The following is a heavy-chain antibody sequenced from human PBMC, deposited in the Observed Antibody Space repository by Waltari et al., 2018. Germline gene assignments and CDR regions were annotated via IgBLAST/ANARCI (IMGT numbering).Heavy chain of an antibody. CDR2: AYYGGTT. V-gene: IGHV4-38-2*01. Sequence: QVELQESGPGLVKTSETLSLTCAVSGYSISSGFFGGWIRQPPGKGLEWIGNAYYGGTTYYNASLRSRVTISIDTSKNHISLKLRSVTAADTAVYYCARLGPSSRWYDFWGRGTLVTVSS. D-gene: IGHD6-13*01. CDR1: GYSISSGFF. CDR3: ARLGPSSRWYDF. J-gene: IGHJ4*02.